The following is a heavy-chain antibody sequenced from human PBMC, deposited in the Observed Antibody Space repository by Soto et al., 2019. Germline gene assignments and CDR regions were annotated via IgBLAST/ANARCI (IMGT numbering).Heavy chain of an antibody. J-gene: IGHJ4*01. D-gene: IGHD3-3*01. CDR1: GYIFTNYA. V-gene: IGHV1-18*01. CDR3: ERDNDVWSDYFFDN. Sequence: ASVKVSCKASGYIFTNYAISWVRQPPGQGPERMGWISGYNGDTNTHYSQKFQGRLTMTTDMSTSTANMELMSLRSEDAIVYYCERDNDVWSDYFFDNGGYGTLV. CDR2: ISGYNGDTNT.